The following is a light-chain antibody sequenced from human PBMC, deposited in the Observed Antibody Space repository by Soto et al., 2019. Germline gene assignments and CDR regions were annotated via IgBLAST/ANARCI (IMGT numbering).Light chain of an antibody. CDR1: SSGFGPAFH. J-gene: IGLJ1*01. CDR3: PSYDSSLGGSV. V-gene: IGLV1-40*01. CDR2: ANS. Sequence: QSVLTQPPSVSGAPGQRVTISCTGSSSGFGPAFHLHWYQQLPGTAPQLLIYANSNRPSGVPDRFSGSKSGTSASLAIAGLQAEDDADYYCPSYDSSLGGSVFVTGTKVTVL.